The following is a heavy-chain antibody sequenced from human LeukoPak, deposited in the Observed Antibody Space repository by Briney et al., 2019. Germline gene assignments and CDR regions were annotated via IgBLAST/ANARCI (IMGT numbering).Heavy chain of an antibody. J-gene: IGHJ4*02. V-gene: IGHV4-39*07. CDR3: ARSSMRFGGVIALDY. D-gene: IGHD3-16*02. CDR1: GGSISTNSYY. Sequence: PSETLSLTCTVSGGSISTNSYYWGWIRQPPGKGLKWIGSIYYSGSTYYNPSLRSRVTISVNTSKNQFSLKLSSVTAADTAVYYCARSSMRFGGVIALDYWGQGTLVTVSS. CDR2: IYYSGST.